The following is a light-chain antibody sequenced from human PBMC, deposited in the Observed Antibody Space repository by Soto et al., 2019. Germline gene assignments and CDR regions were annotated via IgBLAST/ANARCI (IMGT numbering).Light chain of an antibody. V-gene: IGLV2-11*01. CDR1: SSDVGGYTF. J-gene: IGLJ1*01. CDR3: CSYAGSYPLYV. CDR2: DVN. Sequence: QSALTQPRSVSGSPGQSVTISCTGTSSDVGGYTFVSWYQQHPAKAPKLMIYDVNRRPSGVPDRFSGSKSGNTASLPISGLQAEDEADYYCCSYAGSYPLYVFGTGTKLNVL.